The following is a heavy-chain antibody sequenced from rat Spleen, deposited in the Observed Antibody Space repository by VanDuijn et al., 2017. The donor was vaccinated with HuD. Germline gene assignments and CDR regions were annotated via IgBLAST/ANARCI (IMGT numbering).Heavy chain of an antibody. Sequence: EVQLVETGGGLVQPGRSLKLSCVASGFAFSSYWMYWVRQAPGKGLEWVSSITPDGSSTCYPDSVKGRFTISRNNAENTVFLQMNSLRSEDTATYYCTRDEGAYWDYWGQGVMVTVSS. CDR3: TRDEGAYWDY. CDR1: GFAFSSYW. D-gene: IGHD1-11*01. J-gene: IGHJ2*01. V-gene: IGHV5-58*01. CDR2: ITPDGSST.